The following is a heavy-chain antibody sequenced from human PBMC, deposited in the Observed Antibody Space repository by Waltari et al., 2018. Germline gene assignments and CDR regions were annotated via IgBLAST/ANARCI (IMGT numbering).Heavy chain of an antibody. J-gene: IGHJ1*01. Sequence: QVQLVQSGAEVKKPGSSVKVSCKASGGSFSSYPISWVRQDPGQGLEWMGGIIPIFGTANYAQKCQGRVTITTDESTSTAYMELSSLRSEDTAVYYCARGPPWGLVGARGYFQHWGQGTLVTVSS. CDR1: GGSFSSYP. CDR3: ARGPPWGLVGARGYFQH. D-gene: IGHD1-26*01. CDR2: IIPIFGTA. V-gene: IGHV1-69*05.